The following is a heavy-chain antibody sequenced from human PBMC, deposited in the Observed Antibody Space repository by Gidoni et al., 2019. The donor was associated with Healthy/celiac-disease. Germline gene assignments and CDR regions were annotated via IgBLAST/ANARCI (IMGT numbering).Heavy chain of an antibody. Sequence: QVQLQQWGAGLLKPSETLSRTSAVYGGSFSGYYWRWIRQPPGKGLDWIGEINHSGSTNYNPSVKSRVNISVDTSKIQFSLKMGSVTAADTAVYYCARGQTGDYWGQGTLVTVSS. CDR1: GGSFSGYY. CDR2: INHSGST. CDR3: ARGQTGDY. V-gene: IGHV4-34*01. J-gene: IGHJ4*02. D-gene: IGHD3-10*01.